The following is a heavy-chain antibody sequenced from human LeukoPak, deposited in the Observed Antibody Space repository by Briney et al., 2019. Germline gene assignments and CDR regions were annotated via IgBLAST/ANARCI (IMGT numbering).Heavy chain of an antibody. V-gene: IGHV4-4*07. CDR2: IYTSGST. D-gene: IGHD3-3*01. J-gene: IGHJ5*02. CDR3: SRSQYDFWSGAFDSNWCDP. CDR1: GGSISSYY. Sequence: SETLSLTCTVSGGSISSYYWSWIRQPAGKGLEWIGRIYTSGSTNYNPSLKSRVTMSVDTSKNQSSLKLSSVTAADTAVYYCSRSQYDFWSGAFDSNWCDPWGQGTVLTVSS.